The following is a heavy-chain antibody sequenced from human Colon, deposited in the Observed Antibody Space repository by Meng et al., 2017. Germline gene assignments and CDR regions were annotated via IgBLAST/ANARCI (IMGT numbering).Heavy chain of an antibody. CDR2: INHTGST. J-gene: IGHJ4*02. CDR3: ARGFRTLGWFHY. V-gene: IGHV4-34*01. CDR1: GGSFSGYY. D-gene: IGHD6-19*01. Sequence: SETLSLTCGVYGGSFSGYYWTWIRQPPGKEPEWIGEINHTGSTNYNPSLKSRITISIDTTKNQFSLRLSSVTAADTAVYYCARGFRTLGWFHYWGQGTLVNVSS.